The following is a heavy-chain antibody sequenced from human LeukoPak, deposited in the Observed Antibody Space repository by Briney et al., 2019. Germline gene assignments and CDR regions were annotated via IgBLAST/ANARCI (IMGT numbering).Heavy chain of an antibody. D-gene: IGHD3-16*01. CDR3: AKDRAPAPGGRRYFDY. V-gene: IGHV3-23*01. J-gene: IGHJ4*02. CDR1: GVTLSSYA. Sequence: GGSLRLSCAASGVTLSSYAMSWARQAPGKGLEWVSGISSSGSGGNTYYADSVKGRFTISRDNSKNTLYLQMNSLRAEDTAVYYCAKDRAPAPGGRRYFDYWGQGTLVTVSS. CDR2: ISSSGSGGNT.